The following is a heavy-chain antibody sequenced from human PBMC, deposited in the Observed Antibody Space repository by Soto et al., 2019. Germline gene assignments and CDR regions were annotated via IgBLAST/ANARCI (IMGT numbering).Heavy chain of an antibody. Sequence: SETLSLTCTVSSGSIKTDVWWSWLRRPPGKGLEWIGEIYQNGHTNYNPSLKSRVTMSVDKSKNQFSLMLTSVTAADTAMYYCARDAEVAGETDRFDYWGQGILVTVSS. CDR2: IYQNGHT. D-gene: IGHD5-12*01. J-gene: IGHJ4*02. CDR3: ARDAEVAGETDRFDY. V-gene: IGHV4-4*02. CDR1: SGSIKTDVW.